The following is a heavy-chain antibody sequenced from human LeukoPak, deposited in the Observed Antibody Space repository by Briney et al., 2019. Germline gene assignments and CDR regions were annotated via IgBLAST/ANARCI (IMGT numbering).Heavy chain of an antibody. V-gene: IGHV3-30*04. CDR1: GFTFSSYT. D-gene: IGHD3-16*01. CDR3: ARERGIRALYFDN. Sequence: PGRSLRLSCAAPGFTFSSYTMRWVRQAPGKGLEWVALTSSDGNKYFADSVQGRFTISRDNSRNTVYLQLDSLRPDDTAVYYCARERGIRALYFDNWGQGTLVTVSS. J-gene: IGHJ4*02. CDR2: TSSDGNK.